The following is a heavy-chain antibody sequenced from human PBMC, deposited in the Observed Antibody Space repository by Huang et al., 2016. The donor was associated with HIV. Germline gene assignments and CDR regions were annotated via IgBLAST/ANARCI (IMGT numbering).Heavy chain of an antibody. CDR3: ARKGGLGSFDY. D-gene: IGHD7-27*01. CDR2: ISYSGST. V-gene: IGHV4-59*11. CDR1: GGSISSHS. J-gene: IGHJ4*02. Sequence: QVQLQESGPGLVKPSETLSLICTVSGGSISSHSWSWVRQPPGKGLEWVGTISYSGSTNYAPSINSRVTISVDTSKNHFSLKLNSLTAADTAVYYCARKGGLGSFDYWGQGTLVTVSS.